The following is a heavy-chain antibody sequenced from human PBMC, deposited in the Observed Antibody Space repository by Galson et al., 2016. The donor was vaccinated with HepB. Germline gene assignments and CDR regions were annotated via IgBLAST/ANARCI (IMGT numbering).Heavy chain of an antibody. V-gene: IGHV3-23*01. CDR2: ISRSGDRT. Sequence: SLRLSCAASGFTFSNYGMTLVRQAPGKGLEVVSIISRSGDRTDYADSVKGRFTISRDNSKNTQSLQMNSLTAGDTATDYCVPGRTAPAVWGKGTTVTVSS. J-gene: IGHJ6*04. CDR3: VPGRTAPAV. CDR1: GFTFSNYG. D-gene: IGHD1-14*01.